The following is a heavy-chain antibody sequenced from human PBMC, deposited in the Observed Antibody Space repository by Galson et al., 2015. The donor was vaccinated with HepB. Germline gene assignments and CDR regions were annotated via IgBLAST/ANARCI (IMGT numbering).Heavy chain of an antibody. CDR3: ARIVDSDDAFDI. D-gene: IGHD2-15*01. CDR1: GGSISSSNW. V-gene: IGHV4-4*02. J-gene: IGHJ3*02. Sequence: LSLTCAVSGGSISSSNWWSWVRQPPGKGLEWIGEIYHRGSTNYNPSLKSRVTISVDKSKNQFSLKLSSVTAADTAVYYCARIVDSDDAFDIWGQGTMVTVSS. CDR2: IYHRGST.